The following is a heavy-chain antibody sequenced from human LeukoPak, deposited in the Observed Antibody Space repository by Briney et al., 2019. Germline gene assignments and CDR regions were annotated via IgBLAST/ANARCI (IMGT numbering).Heavy chain of an antibody. J-gene: IGHJ4*02. V-gene: IGHV3-23*01. D-gene: IGHD6-6*01. Sequence: PGGSLRLSCAASGFTFTNAWMSWVRQAPGKGLEWVSAISGSGGSTYYADSVKGRFTISRDNSKNTLYLQMNSLRAEDTAVYYCAKVSSSSRTYFDYWGQGTLVTVSS. CDR3: AKVSSSSRTYFDY. CDR2: ISGSGGST. CDR1: GFTFTNAW.